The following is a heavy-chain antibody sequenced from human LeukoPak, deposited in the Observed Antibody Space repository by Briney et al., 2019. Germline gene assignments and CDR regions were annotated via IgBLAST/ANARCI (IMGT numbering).Heavy chain of an antibody. CDR1: GFTFSAYE. V-gene: IGHV3-48*03. J-gene: IGHJ4*02. CDR2: ISNSNSTI. CDR3: ARGQPRSHGSSYYFDY. Sequence: PGGSLRLSCVDSGFTFSAYEMNWVRQAPGKGLEWVSYISNSNSTIAYAESVKGRFTISRDNAKNSLYLQMIRLRDADTAVYDCARGQPRSHGSSYYFDYWGQGTLVTVSS. D-gene: IGHD6-13*01.